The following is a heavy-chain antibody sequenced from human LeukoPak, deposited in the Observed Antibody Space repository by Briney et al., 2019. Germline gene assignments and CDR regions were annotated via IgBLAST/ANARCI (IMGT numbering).Heavy chain of an antibody. Sequence: SETLSLTCAVYGGSFSGYYWSWIRQPPGKGLEWIGEINHSGSTNYNPSLKSRVTISVDTSKNQFSLKLSSVTAADTAVYYCARARSGGPLRYFDWLPQSHFDYWGQGTLVTVSS. CDR2: INHSGST. CDR3: ARARSGGPLRYFDWLPQSHFDY. J-gene: IGHJ4*02. D-gene: IGHD3-9*01. CDR1: GGSFSGYY. V-gene: IGHV4-34*01.